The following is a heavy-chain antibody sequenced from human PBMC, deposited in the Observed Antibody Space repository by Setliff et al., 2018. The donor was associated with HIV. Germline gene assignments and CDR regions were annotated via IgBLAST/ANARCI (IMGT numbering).Heavy chain of an antibody. CDR2: LYYGGST. V-gene: IGHV4-39*01. CDR3: ARHQVIPTVIGAFDI. J-gene: IGHJ3*02. CDR1: GDSISTSNSY. Sequence: SETLSLTCTVSGDSISTSNSYWGWVRLPPGKGLEWIGSLYYGGSTYYNPSLKSRVTISVDTSKNHFSLKLSSVTAADTAVYYCARHQVIPTVIGAFDIWGQGTVVTVSS. D-gene: IGHD3-16*02.